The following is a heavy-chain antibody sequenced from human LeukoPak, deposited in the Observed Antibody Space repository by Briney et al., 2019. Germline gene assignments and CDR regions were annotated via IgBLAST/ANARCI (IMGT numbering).Heavy chain of an antibody. CDR3: AIQTVRGSASEWDWFDP. J-gene: IGHJ5*02. Sequence: SETLSLTCTVSGDSISRSAYYWGWIRQSPGKGLEWIGSVYQSGSTYDNPSFKSRVTISVDTSKIQFSLRLTSVTAADTAVYYCAIQTVRGSASEWDWFDPWGQGNLVTVSS. V-gene: IGHV4-39*01. CDR1: GDSISRSAYY. D-gene: IGHD3-10*01. CDR2: VYQSGST.